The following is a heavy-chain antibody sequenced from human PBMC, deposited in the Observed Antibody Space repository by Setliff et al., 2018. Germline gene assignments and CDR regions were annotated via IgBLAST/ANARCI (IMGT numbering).Heavy chain of an antibody. D-gene: IGHD2-15*01. J-gene: IGHJ4*02. V-gene: IGHV1-18*01. CDR3: GRVDAELILGNYIDY. CDR2: ISAYNGNT. Sequence: ASVKVSCKTSGYTFNSYGYSWVRQAPGQELEWMGWISAYNGNTKFVQKFQGRVAMTTDTSTSTAFMELRSLRPDDTAFYYCGRVDAELILGNYIDYWGQGTLVTVPQ. CDR1: GYTFNSYG.